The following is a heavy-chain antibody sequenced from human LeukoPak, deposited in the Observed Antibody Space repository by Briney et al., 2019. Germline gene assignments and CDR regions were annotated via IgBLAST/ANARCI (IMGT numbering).Heavy chain of an antibody. Sequence: SETLSLTCTVSGGSISSSSYYWGWIRQPPGKGLEWIGSIYYSGSTYYNPSLKSRVTISVDTSKNQFSLKLSSVTAADTAVYYCARGVEQQWLDVDYWGQGTLVTVSS. CDR3: ARGVEQQWLDVDY. V-gene: IGHV4-39*01. CDR1: GGSISSSSYY. CDR2: IYYSGST. J-gene: IGHJ4*02. D-gene: IGHD6-19*01.